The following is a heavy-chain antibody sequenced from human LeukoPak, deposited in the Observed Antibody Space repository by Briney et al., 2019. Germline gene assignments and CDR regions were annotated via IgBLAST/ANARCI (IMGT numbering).Heavy chain of an antibody. V-gene: IGHV4-59*08. Sequence: SETLSLTCTVSGGSISRYYWSGIRQSPGKGLECIGYIHYTVSTNYNPSLKSRVTISVDTSKNQFSLKLSSVTASDTAVYYCARVVPVGRKKTQYSSSWFDYWGQGTLVTASS. J-gene: IGHJ4*02. CDR2: IHYTVST. D-gene: IGHD6-13*01. CDR3: ARVVPVGRKKTQYSSSWFDY. CDR1: GGSISRYY.